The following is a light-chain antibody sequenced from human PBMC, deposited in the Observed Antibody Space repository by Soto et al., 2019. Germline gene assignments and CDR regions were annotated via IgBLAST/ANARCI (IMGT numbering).Light chain of an antibody. CDR2: GAS. CDR3: QQYSSSPLT. CDR1: QSVSSSY. J-gene: IGKJ4*01. Sequence: VVLTHSPCTLCXXXXXXXTXXXRSSQSVSSSYLAWYQQKPGQAPRLLIYGASNRATGIPDRFSGSGSGTDFTLTISRLEPEDFAVYYCQQYSSSPLTFGGGTKVDIK. V-gene: IGKV3-20*01.